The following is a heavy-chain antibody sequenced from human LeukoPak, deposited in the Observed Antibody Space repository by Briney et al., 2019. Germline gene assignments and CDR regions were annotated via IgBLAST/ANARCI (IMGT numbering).Heavy chain of an antibody. D-gene: IGHD1-26*01. Sequence: SVKVSCKASGDIFNSYSVSWVRQAPGQGLEWMGGIIPMFGSTNYAQKFEGRVTITTDQSTTTVYMELTSLTSEDTAVYYCARVGRSRGALPNFYYYLDVWGKGTTVTVSS. V-gene: IGHV1-69*05. J-gene: IGHJ6*03. CDR1: GDIFNSYS. CDR2: IIPMFGST. CDR3: ARVGRSRGALPNFYYYLDV.